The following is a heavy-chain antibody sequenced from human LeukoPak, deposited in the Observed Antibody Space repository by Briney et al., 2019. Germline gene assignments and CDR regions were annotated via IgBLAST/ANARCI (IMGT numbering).Heavy chain of an antibody. CDR3: ARAKFRFGELFGY. Sequence: ASVTVSCKASGGTFSSYAISWVRQAPGQGLEWMAGIIPIFGTANYAQKFQGRVTITADESTSTAYMELSSLRSEDTAVYYCARAKFRFGELFGYWGQGTLVTVSS. CDR1: GGTFSSYA. V-gene: IGHV1-69*13. J-gene: IGHJ4*02. CDR2: IIPIFGTA. D-gene: IGHD3-10*01.